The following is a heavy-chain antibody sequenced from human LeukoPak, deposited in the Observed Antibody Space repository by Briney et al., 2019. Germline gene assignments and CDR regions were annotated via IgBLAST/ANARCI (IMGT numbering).Heavy chain of an antibody. CDR3: ARVGYNSAFDI. J-gene: IGHJ3*02. V-gene: IGHV4-59*01. D-gene: IGHD5-24*01. Sequence: SETLSLTCTVSGGSISTYYWSWIRQPPGKGLEWIGYIFYSGNTNYNPSLKSRVTISVDTSKNQFSLKLSSVAAADAAVYYCARVGYNSAFDIWGQGTMVTVSS. CDR2: IFYSGNT. CDR1: GGSISTYY.